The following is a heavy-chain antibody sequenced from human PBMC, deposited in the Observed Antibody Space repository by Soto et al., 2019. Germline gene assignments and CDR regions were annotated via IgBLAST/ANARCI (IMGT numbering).Heavy chain of an antibody. D-gene: IGHD3-10*01. CDR2: IYYSGST. Sequence: SETLSLTCAVSGGSISSYYWSWIRQPPGKGLEWIGYIYYSGSTNYNPSLKSRVTISVDTSKNQFSLKLSSVTAADTAVYYCARHPTGYYGSGSYSHVFDYWGQGTLVTVSS. CDR1: GGSISSYY. J-gene: IGHJ4*02. CDR3: ARHPTGYYGSGSYSHVFDY. V-gene: IGHV4-59*01.